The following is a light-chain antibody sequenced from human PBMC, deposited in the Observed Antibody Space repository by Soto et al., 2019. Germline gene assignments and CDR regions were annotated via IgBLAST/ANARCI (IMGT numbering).Light chain of an antibody. J-gene: IGLJ2*01. CDR3: QTWGTGSHVV. Sequence: QLVLTQSPSASASVGASVKLTCTLSSGPSSYAIAWHQQQPEKAPRYLMKFNSDGSHNKGDGIPDRFSGSSSGADHYLTISIRQSEDEADYYWQTWGTGSHVVFGGGTKLTVL. CDR2: FNSDGSH. CDR1: SGPSSYA. V-gene: IGLV4-69*01.